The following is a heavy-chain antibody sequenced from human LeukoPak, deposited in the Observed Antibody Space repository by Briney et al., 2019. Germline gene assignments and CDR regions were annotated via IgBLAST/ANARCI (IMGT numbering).Heavy chain of an antibody. CDR2: INQDGSEK. CDR3: ARTSGRGSTFDF. CDR1: GFTFSSYS. D-gene: IGHD3-16*01. J-gene: IGHJ4*02. V-gene: IGHV3-7*01. Sequence: GGSLRLSCAASGFTFSSYSMNWVRQAPGKGLEWVANINQDGSEKNYVDSVKGRFTISRDNAKSSLYLQMNSLGVDDTALYYCARTSGRGSTFDFWGQGTLVTVSS.